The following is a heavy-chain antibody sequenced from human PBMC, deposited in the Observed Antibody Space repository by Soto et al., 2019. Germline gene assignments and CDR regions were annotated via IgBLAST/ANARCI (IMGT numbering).Heavy chain of an antibody. CDR1: GFTFSSYS. Sequence: EVHLVESGGGLVQPGGSLRLSCVASGFTFSSYSMNWVRQAPGKGLEWLSYIASTTGTTYYADSVKGRFTISRDNAENSLYLQMDTLTDADTAVYYCARAFWGEGGKNYFDYWGQGTLVTVSS. V-gene: IGHV3-48*02. CDR2: IASTTGTT. CDR3: ARAFWGEGGKNYFDY. J-gene: IGHJ4*02. D-gene: IGHD3-16*01.